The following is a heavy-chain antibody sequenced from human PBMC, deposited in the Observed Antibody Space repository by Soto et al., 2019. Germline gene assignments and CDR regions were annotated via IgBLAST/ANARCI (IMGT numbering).Heavy chain of an antibody. CDR2: IYYSGST. CDR1: GGSISSGDYY. V-gene: IGHV4-30-4*01. Sequence: SETLSLTCTVSGGSISSGDYYWSWIRQPPGKGLEWIGYIYYSGSTYYNPSLRSRVTISVDTSKNQFSLKLSSVTAADTAVYYCARHSNRNYGLYYFDFWGLGAPVTVSS. CDR3: ARHSNRNYGLYYFDF. D-gene: IGHD4-4*01. J-gene: IGHJ4*02.